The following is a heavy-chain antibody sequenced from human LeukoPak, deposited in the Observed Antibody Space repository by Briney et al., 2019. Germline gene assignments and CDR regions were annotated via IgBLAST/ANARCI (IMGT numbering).Heavy chain of an antibody. J-gene: IGHJ4*02. CDR3: ARRGVGDYYDSSGYYFLDY. CDR1: GFTFSSYG. V-gene: IGHV3-30*03. D-gene: IGHD3-22*01. CDR2: ISYDGSNK. Sequence: GGSLRLSCAASGFTFSSYGMHWVRQAPGKGLEWVAVISYDGSNKYYADSVKGRFTISRDNSKNTLYLQMNSLRAEDTAVYYCARRGVGDYYDSSGYYFLDYWGQGTLVTVSS.